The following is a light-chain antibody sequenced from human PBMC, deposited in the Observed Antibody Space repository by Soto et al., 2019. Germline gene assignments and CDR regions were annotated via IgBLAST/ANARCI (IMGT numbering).Light chain of an antibody. Sequence: EIVLTQSPATLSLSPGERATLSCTASESVTSSCLAWYQRKPGQAPRLLIHTTSTRTNDIPDMFSGIGSGTDFTLTISILESDEFAVYYCQQCGGSPLFSFGPGTRVAI. CDR2: TTS. J-gene: IGKJ3*01. CDR3: QQCGGSPLFS. CDR1: ESVTSSC. V-gene: IGKV3-20*01.